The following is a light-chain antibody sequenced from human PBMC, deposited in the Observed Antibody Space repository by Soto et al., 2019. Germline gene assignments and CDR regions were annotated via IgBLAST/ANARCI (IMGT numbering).Light chain of an antibody. V-gene: IGKV3-15*01. CDR3: LQYHNLWA. Sequence: IVMKKSPATLSLPHEDTASLSCRAGQTIYSNVAWYQQRPGQAPRLIIYRASSRATGVPARFSGSGSGTEFTLTISSLQSEDFAVYSCLQYHNLWAFGQGGKVDI. CDR1: QTIYSN. J-gene: IGKJ1*01. CDR2: RAS.